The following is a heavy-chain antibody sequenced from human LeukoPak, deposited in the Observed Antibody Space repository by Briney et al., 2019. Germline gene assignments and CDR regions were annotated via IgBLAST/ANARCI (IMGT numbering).Heavy chain of an antibody. CDR1: GFTFHNHA. CDR3: ARVSRDYGDLDS. D-gene: IGHD4-17*01. V-gene: IGHV3-21*01. J-gene: IGHJ4*02. CDR2: ITYSSRYI. Sequence: GGSLRLSCAASGFTFHNHAMNWVRQAPGKGLEWVSSITYSSRYIYYADSVKGRFISSRDNTQNSLYLQMNSLRAEDTAAYYCARVSRDYGDLDSWGQGTLVTVSS.